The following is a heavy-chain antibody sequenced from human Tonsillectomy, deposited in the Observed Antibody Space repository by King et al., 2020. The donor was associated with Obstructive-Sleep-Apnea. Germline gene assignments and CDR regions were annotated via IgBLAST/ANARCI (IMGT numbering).Heavy chain of an antibody. CDR1: GGSFSDYY. CDR3: ARGSGAAAVNWFDP. CDR2: INHTGST. V-gene: IGHV4-34*01. J-gene: IGHJ5*02. D-gene: IGHD6-13*01. Sequence: VQLQQWGAGLLKPSETLSLTCAVFGGSFSDYYCSWIRQPPGKGLEWIGEINHTGSTNYNPSLKSRLTISVDTSKNQFSLKLDSVTAADTAVYYCARGSGAAAVNWFDPWGQGTLVTVSS.